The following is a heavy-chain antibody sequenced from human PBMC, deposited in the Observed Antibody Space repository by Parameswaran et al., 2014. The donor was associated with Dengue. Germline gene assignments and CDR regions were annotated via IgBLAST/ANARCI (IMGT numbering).Heavy chain of an antibody. D-gene: IGHD3-10*01. V-gene: IGHV3-21*01. Sequence: AGGSLRLSCAASGFTFSSYSMNWVRQAPGKGLEWVSSISSSSSYIYYADSVKGRFTISRDNAKNSLYLQMNSLRAEDTAVYYCAREKFGDQWGMDVWGQGTTVTVSS. CDR3: AREKFGDQWGMDV. J-gene: IGHJ6*02. CDR2: ISSSSSYI. CDR1: GFTFSSYS.